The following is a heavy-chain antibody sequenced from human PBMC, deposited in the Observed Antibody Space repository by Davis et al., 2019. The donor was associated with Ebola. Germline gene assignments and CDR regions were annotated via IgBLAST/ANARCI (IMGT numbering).Heavy chain of an antibody. Sequence: GESLKISCKGSGYSFTSYWIAWVRQMPGKGLEWMGIIYPGDSDTRYSPSFRGQVTISADKSFSTAYLQWSGLKASDTAMYYCARGLIAAAAPFDYWGLGTLVTVSS. CDR1: GYSFTSYW. CDR2: IYPGDSDT. D-gene: IGHD6-13*01. V-gene: IGHV5-51*01. J-gene: IGHJ4*02. CDR3: ARGLIAAAAPFDY.